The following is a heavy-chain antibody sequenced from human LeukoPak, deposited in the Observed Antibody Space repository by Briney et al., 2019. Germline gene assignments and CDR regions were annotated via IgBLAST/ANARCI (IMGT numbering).Heavy chain of an antibody. Sequence: GGSLRLSCAASGFIFSHYNMNWVRQAPGKGLEYISYLSNSGSDIFHADSVKGRFSISRDNAKNSVYLQMNSLRVEDTAVYYCARGHWGLDYWGQGTPVTVSP. CDR1: GFIFSHYN. J-gene: IGHJ4*02. CDR3: ARGHWGLDY. V-gene: IGHV3-11*01. CDR2: LSNSGSDI. D-gene: IGHD7-27*01.